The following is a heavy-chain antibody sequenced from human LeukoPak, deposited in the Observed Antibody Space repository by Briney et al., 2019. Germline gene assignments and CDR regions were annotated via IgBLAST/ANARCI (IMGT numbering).Heavy chain of an antibody. J-gene: IGHJ3*02. V-gene: IGHV3-30-3*01. Sequence: GRSLRLSCAASGFTFSSYAMHWVRQAPGKGLEWVAVISYDGSNKYYADSVKGRFTISRDNSKNTLYLQMNSLRAKDTAVYYCARDSEQLGPHAFDIWGQGTMVTVSS. CDR2: ISYDGSNK. CDR3: ARDSEQLGPHAFDI. CDR1: GFTFSSYA. D-gene: IGHD6-6*01.